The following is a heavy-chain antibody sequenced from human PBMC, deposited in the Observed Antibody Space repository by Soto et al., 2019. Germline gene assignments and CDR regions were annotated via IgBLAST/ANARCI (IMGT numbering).Heavy chain of an antibody. CDR2: ISSSGSTI. Sequence: GGSLRLSCAACGFTVSIYEMNWARQAPGKGLEWVSYISSSGSTIYYADSVKGRFTISRDNAKNSLYLQMNSLRAEDTAVYYCARDLFGYYDSSGYYYIDYWGQGTLVTVSS. D-gene: IGHD3-22*01. CDR1: GFTVSIYE. V-gene: IGHV3-48*03. CDR3: ARDLFGYYDSSGYYYIDY. J-gene: IGHJ4*02.